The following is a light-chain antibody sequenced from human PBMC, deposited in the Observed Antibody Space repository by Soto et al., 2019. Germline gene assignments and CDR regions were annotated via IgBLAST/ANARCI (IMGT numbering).Light chain of an antibody. CDR2: AAT. Sequence: DIHMTQSPSSLSASVGERVSITCRAIQYIRSYLHWYQQNPGKAPNLLIYAATTLQTEVPTSFSGNGSGTDFTLTISGLQPEEFATYYCQQRYSTPGTFGQGTKVEIK. J-gene: IGKJ1*01. CDR1: QYIRSY. V-gene: IGKV1-39*01. CDR3: QQRYSTPGT.